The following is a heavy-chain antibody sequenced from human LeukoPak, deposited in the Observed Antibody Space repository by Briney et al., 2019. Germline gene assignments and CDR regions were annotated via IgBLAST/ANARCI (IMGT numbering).Heavy chain of an antibody. CDR1: GFTFSSYS. CDR2: ISSSRSYI. D-gene: IGHD3-22*01. CDR3: ARGISYYYDSSGCYGFDY. J-gene: IGHJ4*02. V-gene: IGHV3-21*01. Sequence: GSLRLSCAASGFTFSSYSMNWVRQAPGKGLEWVSSISSSRSYIYYADSVKGRFAISRDNAKNSLYLQMNSLRAEDTAVYYCARGISYYYDSSGCYGFDYWGQGTLVTVSS.